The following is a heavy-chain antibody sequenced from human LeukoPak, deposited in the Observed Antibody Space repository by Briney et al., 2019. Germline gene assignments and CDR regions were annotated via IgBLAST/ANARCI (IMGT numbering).Heavy chain of an antibody. CDR2: IYYRGST. Sequence: SETLSLTCTVPGGSISSYYWSWIRQPPGKGLEWIGYIYYRGSTNYNPSLKSRVTISVDTSKNQFSLKLSSVTAADTAVYYCARENSSGWYPYNWFDPWGQGTLVTVSS. CDR3: ARENSSGWYPYNWFDP. J-gene: IGHJ5*02. D-gene: IGHD6-19*01. V-gene: IGHV4-59*12. CDR1: GGSISSYY.